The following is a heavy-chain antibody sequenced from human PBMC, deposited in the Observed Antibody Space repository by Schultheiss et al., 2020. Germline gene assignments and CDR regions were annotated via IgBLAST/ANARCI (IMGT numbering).Heavy chain of an antibody. CDR2: IYYSGST. Sequence: SETLSLTCTVSGGSISSYYWSWIRQPPGKGLEWIGYIYYSGSTNYNPSLKSRVTISVDTSKNQFSLKLSSVTAADTAVYYCARLGYGSGSYGWFDPWGQGTLVNGYS. CDR3: ARLGYGSGSYGWFDP. J-gene: IGHJ5*02. D-gene: IGHD3-10*01. CDR1: GGSISSYY. V-gene: IGHV4-59*08.